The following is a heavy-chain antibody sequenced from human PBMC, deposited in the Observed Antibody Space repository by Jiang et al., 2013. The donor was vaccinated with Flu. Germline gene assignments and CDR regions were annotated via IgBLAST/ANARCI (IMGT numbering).Heavy chain of an antibody. CDR3: AKGSRGSSIEVPPVLLTPFDD. J-gene: IGHJ4*02. V-gene: IGHV3-30*18. D-gene: IGHD2-2*01. Sequence: VQLVESGGGVVQPGRSLRLSCVVSGFTFSDYDMHWVRQAPGKGLEWVAAVLFDGSKTFHADSVQGRFTLSRDNSKDTLHLEMSSLRDEDTAIYYCAKGSRGSSIEVPPVLLTPFDDWGQGTVVTVSS. CDR1: GFTFSDYD. CDR2: VLFDGSKT.